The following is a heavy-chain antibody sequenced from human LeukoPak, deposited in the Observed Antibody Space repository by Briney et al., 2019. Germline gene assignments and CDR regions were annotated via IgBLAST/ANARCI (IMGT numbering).Heavy chain of an antibody. CDR3: ARDCWDYGSGSYCGIDY. J-gene: IGHJ4*02. D-gene: IGHD3-10*01. Sequence: SETLSLTCAVYGGSFSGYYWSWIRQPPGKGLEWIGEINHSGSTNYNPSLKSRVTISVDTSKNQFSLKLSSVTAADTAVYYCARDCWDYGSGSYCGIDYWGQGTLVTVSS. V-gene: IGHV4-34*01. CDR2: INHSGST. CDR1: GGSFSGYY.